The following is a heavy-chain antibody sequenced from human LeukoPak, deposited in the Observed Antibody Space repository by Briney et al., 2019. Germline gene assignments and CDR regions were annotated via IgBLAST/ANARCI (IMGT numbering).Heavy chain of an antibody. D-gene: IGHD3-10*01. V-gene: IGHV3-21*01. CDR2: ISSSGNYI. Sequence: GGSLRLSCAASRFTFSSYSMHWVRQAPGKGLEWVSSISSSGNYIYYADSVKGRFTISRDNAKNSLYLQMNSLRAEDTAVYYCARDVGFYYGSGTYTREDALDVWGQGTMVTVSS. CDR3: ARDVGFYYGSGTYTREDALDV. J-gene: IGHJ3*01. CDR1: RFTFSSYS.